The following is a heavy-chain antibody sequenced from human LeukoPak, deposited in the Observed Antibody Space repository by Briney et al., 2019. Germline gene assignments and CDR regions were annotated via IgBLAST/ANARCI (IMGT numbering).Heavy chain of an antibody. CDR3: ARDAGDSDRRDAFDI. CDR1: RYTFTGYY. CDR2: INPNSGGT. D-gene: IGHD3-22*01. V-gene: IGHV1-2*07. Sequence: GASVKVSCKASRYTFTGYYMHWVRQAPGQGLEWMGWINPNSGGTNYAHKFQGRVTMTRDMSTSTVYMELSSLRSEDTAVYYCARDAGDSDRRDAFDIWGQGTMVTVSS. J-gene: IGHJ3*02.